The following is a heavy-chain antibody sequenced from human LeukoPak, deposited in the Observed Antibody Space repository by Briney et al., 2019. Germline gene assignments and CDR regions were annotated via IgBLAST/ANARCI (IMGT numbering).Heavy chain of an antibody. J-gene: IGHJ4*02. CDR2: ISSSGSTI. CDR1: GFTFSDYY. V-gene: IGHV3-11*01. CDR3: SFSMVRGVIGTYYFDY. D-gene: IGHD3-10*01. Sequence: GGSLRLSCAASGFTFSDYYMSWIRQAPGKGLEWVSYISSSGSTIYYADSVKGRFTISRDNAKNSLYLQMNSLRAEDTAVYYCSFSMVRGVIGTYYFDYWGQGTLVTVSS.